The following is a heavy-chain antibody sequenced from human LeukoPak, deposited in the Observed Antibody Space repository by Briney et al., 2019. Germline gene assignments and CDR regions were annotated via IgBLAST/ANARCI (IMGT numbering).Heavy chain of an antibody. V-gene: IGHV3-30*02. CDR2: IRFDGSNE. D-gene: IGHD6-13*01. CDR3: AKDRVAAAGSFRSMDV. J-gene: IGHJ6*03. CDR1: GFTFRSYG. Sequence: PGGSLRLSCAASGFTFRSYGIHWVRQAPGKGLEWVAFIRFDGSNEYYVDSVKGRFTISRDNSKNTLFVQMNSLRAEDTAVYYCAKDRVAAAGSFRSMDVWGKGTTVTVSS.